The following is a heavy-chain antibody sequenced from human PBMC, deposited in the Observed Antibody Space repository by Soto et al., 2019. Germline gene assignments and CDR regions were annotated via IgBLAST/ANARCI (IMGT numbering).Heavy chain of an antibody. Sequence: GGSLRLSCAASGFTFSSYGMHWVRQAPGKGLEWVAVIWYDGSNKYYADSVKGRFTISRDNSKNTLYLQMNSLRAEDTAVYYCARGIPDTAMVTRAVYFDYWGQGTLVTVSS. CDR1: GFTFSSYG. V-gene: IGHV3-33*01. D-gene: IGHD5-18*01. J-gene: IGHJ4*02. CDR2: IWYDGSNK. CDR3: ARGIPDTAMVTRAVYFDY.